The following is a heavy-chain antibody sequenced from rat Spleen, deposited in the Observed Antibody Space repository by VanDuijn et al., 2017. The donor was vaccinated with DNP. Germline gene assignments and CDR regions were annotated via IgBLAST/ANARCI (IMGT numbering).Heavy chain of an antibody. V-gene: IGHV5-7*01. J-gene: IGHJ4*01. CDR2: ISYDRSDT. CDR1: GFTFSNYG. CDR3: ATLDDGSYYYYVMDA. Sequence: EVQLVESGGGLVQPGRSMKLSCAASGFTFSNYGMAWVRQAPKKGLEWVGTISYDRSDTYYRDSVKGRFTMSRDNAKSTLYLQMNSLPTEDTATYVCATLDDGSYYYYVMDAWGQGASVTVSS. D-gene: IGHD1-12*02.